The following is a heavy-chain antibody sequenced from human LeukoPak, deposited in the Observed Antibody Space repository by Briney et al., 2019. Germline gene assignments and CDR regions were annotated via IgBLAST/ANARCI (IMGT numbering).Heavy chain of an antibody. V-gene: IGHV1-69*05. CDR1: GGTFSSYA. CDR2: IIPIFGTA. J-gene: IGHJ4*02. Sequence: SVKVSCKASGGTFSSYAISWVRQAPGQGLEWMGRIIPIFGTANCAQKFQGRVTITTDESTSTAYMELSSLRSEDTAVYYCAIYYYGSGSYVDYWGQGTLVTVSS. CDR3: AIYYYGSGSYVDY. D-gene: IGHD3-10*01.